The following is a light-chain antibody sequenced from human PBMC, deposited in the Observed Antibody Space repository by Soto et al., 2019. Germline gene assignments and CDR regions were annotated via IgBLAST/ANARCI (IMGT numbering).Light chain of an antibody. V-gene: IGKV1-9*01. CDR1: HDISSY. Sequence: DIQLTQSPSFLSASVGDRVIITCRASHDISSYLAWYQQKPGEAPKLLIYAASTLQSGVPSRFSGSRSGTEFPPTVSSLQPEDFATYYCQQLNSYPRTFGGGTKVEIK. CDR3: QQLNSYPRT. J-gene: IGKJ4*01. CDR2: AAS.